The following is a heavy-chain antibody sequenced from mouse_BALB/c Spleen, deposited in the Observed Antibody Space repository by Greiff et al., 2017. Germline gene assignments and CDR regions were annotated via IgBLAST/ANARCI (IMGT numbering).Heavy chain of an antibody. D-gene: IGHD1-1*01. Sequence: EVQLVESGGGLVKPGGSLKLSCAASGFTFSDYYMYWVRQTPEKRLEWVATISDGGSYTYYPDSVKGRFTISRDNAKNNLYLQMSSLKSEDTAMYYGARDLECTTTTGDAMDYWGQGTSVTVSS. V-gene: IGHV5-4*02. CDR3: ARDLECTTTTGDAMDY. CDR2: ISDGGSYT. J-gene: IGHJ4*01. CDR1: GFTFSDYY.